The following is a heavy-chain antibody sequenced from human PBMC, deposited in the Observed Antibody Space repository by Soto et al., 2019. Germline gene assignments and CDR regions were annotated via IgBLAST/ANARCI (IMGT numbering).Heavy chain of an antibody. V-gene: IGHV1-46*01. J-gene: IGHJ4*02. CDR2: IHPDGGHT. CDR3: ARGDIDC. Sequence: ASVKVSCKASGYKFTNYYVQWARQAPGQGLEWMGVIHPDGGHTTYSQKFQDRVTMTRDTFTSTIYMELSSLRSGDTAVYYCARGDIDCWGQGTLVTVSS. CDR1: GYKFTNYY.